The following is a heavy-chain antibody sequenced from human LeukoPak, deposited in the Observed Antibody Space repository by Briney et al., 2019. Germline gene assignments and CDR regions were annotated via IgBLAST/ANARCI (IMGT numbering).Heavy chain of an antibody. CDR1: GGTFSNYA. CDR3: ARGREANYYDTSGYYLYYY. J-gene: IGHJ4*02. D-gene: IGHD3-22*01. CDR2: IIPISGTT. V-gene: IGHV1-69*05. Sequence: ASVKVSCKASGGTFSNYAISWVRQAPGQGLEWMGRIIPISGTTNYAQKFQGRVTITTDESTSTAYMELSSLRSEDTAVYYCARGREANYYDTSGYYLYYYWGQGTLVTVSS.